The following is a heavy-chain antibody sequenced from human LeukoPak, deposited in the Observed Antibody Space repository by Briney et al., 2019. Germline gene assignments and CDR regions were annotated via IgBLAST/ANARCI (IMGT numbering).Heavy chain of an antibody. D-gene: IGHD6-6*01. V-gene: IGHV4-34*01. CDR1: GGSFSGYY. CDR2: INHSGST. Sequence: PSETLSLTCAVYGGSFSGYYWSWIRQPPGKGLESIGEINHSGSTNYNPSLKSRVTISVDTSKNQFSLKLSSVTAADTAVYYCARVYSSSSKTHYYYYMDVWGKGTTVTVSS. J-gene: IGHJ6*03. CDR3: ARVYSSSSKTHYYYYMDV.